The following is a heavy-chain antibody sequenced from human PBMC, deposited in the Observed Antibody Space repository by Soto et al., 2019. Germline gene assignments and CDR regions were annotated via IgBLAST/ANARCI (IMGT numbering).Heavy chain of an antibody. CDR1: EGTFNSYA. CDR3: ASGASRWYPYFFDS. Sequence: QAQVVQSGAEVRKPGSSVKLSCKASEGTFNSYAIACVRQAPGQGREWMGGIIPYYNTLNYAQKFQDRVTVTADDSTNTVHMDLSSLRSDDTAVYFCASGASRWYPYFFDSWAQGTLVNVS. J-gene: IGHJ4*02. V-gene: IGHV1-69*01. CDR2: IIPYYNTL. D-gene: IGHD6-13*01.